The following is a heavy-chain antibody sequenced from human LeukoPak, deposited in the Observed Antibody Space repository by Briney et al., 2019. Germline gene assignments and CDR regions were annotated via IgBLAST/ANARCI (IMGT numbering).Heavy chain of an antibody. CDR2: INHSGST. Sequence: SETLSLTCTVSGGSISSYYWSWIRQPPGKGLEWIGEINHSGSTNYNPSLKSRVTMSVDMSKNQFSLKMSSVTAADTAVYYCARGAVTYYYGSGSYPPFDYWGQGTLVTVSS. V-gene: IGHV4-34*01. CDR3: ARGAVTYYYGSGSYPPFDY. CDR1: GGSISSYY. J-gene: IGHJ4*02. D-gene: IGHD3-10*01.